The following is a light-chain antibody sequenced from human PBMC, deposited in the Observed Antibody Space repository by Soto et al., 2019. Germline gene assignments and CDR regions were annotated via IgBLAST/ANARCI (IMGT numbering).Light chain of an antibody. Sequence: EIVLTQSPGTLSLSPGERATLSCRASQSVSSSYLSWYQHKPGHAPRVLIYGASSRVTGLPDRFSVSGSGTDFTLTISRLETEDFAVHFCQQYGNLPPNAFGLGTKVEIK. J-gene: IGKJ2*01. CDR3: QQYGNLPPNA. CDR1: QSVSSSY. V-gene: IGKV3-20*01. CDR2: GAS.